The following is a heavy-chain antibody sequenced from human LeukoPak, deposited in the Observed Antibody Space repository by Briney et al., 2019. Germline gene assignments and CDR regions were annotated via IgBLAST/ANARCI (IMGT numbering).Heavy chain of an antibody. V-gene: IGHV1-69*02. CDR2: IIPILGIA. CDR1: GGTFSSYT. D-gene: IGHD2-2*01. CDR3: ARLVPAATPDSKNRDC. J-gene: IGHJ4*02. Sequence: SVKVSCKASGGTFSSYTISWVRQAPGQGLEWMGRIIPILGIANYAQKFQGRVTITADKSTSTAYMELSSLRSEDTAVYYCARLVPAATPDSKNRDCWGQGTLVTVSP.